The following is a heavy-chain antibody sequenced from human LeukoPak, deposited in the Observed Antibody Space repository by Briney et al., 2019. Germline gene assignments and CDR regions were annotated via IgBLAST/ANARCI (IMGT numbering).Heavy chain of an antibody. CDR1: GFTSSTYA. CDR3: AKHSMFGGGHFDY. V-gene: IGHV3-23*01. CDR2: ISSGRTT. J-gene: IGHJ4*02. Sequence: PGGSLRLSCAGSGFTSSTYAMSWVRQAPGKGLEWVSAISSGRTTYYVDSVKGRFTISRDNSKNTLYLQMNSLRAEDTAVYYCAKHSMFGGGHFDYWGRGTLATVSS. D-gene: IGHD3-16*01.